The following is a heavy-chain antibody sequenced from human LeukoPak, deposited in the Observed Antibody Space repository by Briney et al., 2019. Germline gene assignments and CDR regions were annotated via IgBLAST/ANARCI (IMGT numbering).Heavy chain of an antibody. J-gene: IGHJ4*02. V-gene: IGHV3-64*04. CDR2: ISSNGGST. CDR3: AKEPGISVAPPV. Sequence: GGSARLSCSASGFTFSTYAMHWVRQAPGKGLEYVSGISSNGGSTYYADSVKGRFTISRDNSKNTLYLQMNSLRAEDTAVYYCAKEPGISVAPPVWGQGTLDTVSS. CDR1: GFTFSTYA. D-gene: IGHD6-19*01.